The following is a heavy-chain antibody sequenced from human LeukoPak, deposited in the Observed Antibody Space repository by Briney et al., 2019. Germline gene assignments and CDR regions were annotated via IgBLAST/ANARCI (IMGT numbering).Heavy chain of an antibody. CDR2: ISSGGSTI. D-gene: IGHD6-6*01. CDR1: GFIFSDYY. V-gene: IGHV3-11*04. CDR3: AKDLVSSSSAFDY. Sequence: GGSLRLSCAASGFIFSDYYMSWIRQAPGKGLEWLSFISSGGSTIYYADSVKGRFTISRDNAKNSLYLQMNSLRAEDTAVYYCAKDLVSSSSAFDYWGPGTLVTVSS. J-gene: IGHJ4*02.